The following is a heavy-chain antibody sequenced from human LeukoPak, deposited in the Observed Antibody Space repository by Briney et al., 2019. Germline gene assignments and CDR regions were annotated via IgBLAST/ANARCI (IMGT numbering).Heavy chain of an antibody. D-gene: IGHD3-10*01. CDR2: IYSGGST. V-gene: IGHV3-66*01. J-gene: IGHJ6*02. CDR3: ARGVILRDGYYYGMDV. CDR1: GFTVSSNY. Sequence: LSGGSLRLSCAASGFTVSSNYMSWVRQAPGKGLEWVSVIYSGGSTYYADSVKGRFTISRDNSKNTLYLQMNSLRAEDTAVYYCARGVILRDGYYYGMDVWGQGTTVTVSS.